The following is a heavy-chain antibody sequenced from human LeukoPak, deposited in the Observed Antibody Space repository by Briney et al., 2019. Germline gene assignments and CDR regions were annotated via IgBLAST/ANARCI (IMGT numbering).Heavy chain of an antibody. J-gene: IGHJ3*02. CDR2: IYYSGST. D-gene: IGHD1-26*01. V-gene: IGHV4-39*01. CDR3: ATSYSDTYYLAFDI. Sequence: SETLSLTCTVSGGSISSSSYYWGWIRQPPGKGLEWIGSIYYSGSTYYNPSLKSRVTISVDTSKNQFSLKLSSVTAADTAVYYCATSYSDTYYLAFDIWGRGTMVTVSS. CDR1: GGSISSSSYY.